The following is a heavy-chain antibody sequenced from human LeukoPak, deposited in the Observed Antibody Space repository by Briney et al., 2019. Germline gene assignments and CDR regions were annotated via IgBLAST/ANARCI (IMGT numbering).Heavy chain of an antibody. J-gene: IGHJ3*02. Sequence: GGSLRLSCAASGFTFSDYYMSWIRQAPGKGLEWVSYVSDSGSTFYYADSVKGRFTISRDNAKNSLYLQMNSLRAEDMALYYCAKDILPGIAAAVAGPGAFDIWGQGTMVTVSS. CDR3: AKDILPGIAAAVAGPGAFDI. CDR1: GFTFSDYY. V-gene: IGHV3-11*01. D-gene: IGHD6-13*01. CDR2: VSDSGSTF.